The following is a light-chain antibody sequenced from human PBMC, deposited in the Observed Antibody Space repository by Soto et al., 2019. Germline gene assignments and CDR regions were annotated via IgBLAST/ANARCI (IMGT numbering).Light chain of an antibody. Sequence: DIQMTQSPSALSASVGDRVTITCRASQGLNNYLAWFQQKPGKAPKRLIYAASSLQIGVPSRFSGSGSGTEFTLTIISLQPEDFATYYCLQSNRYPWTFGQGTNVEIK. CDR3: LQSNRYPWT. J-gene: IGKJ1*01. CDR1: QGLNNY. V-gene: IGKV1-17*03. CDR2: AAS.